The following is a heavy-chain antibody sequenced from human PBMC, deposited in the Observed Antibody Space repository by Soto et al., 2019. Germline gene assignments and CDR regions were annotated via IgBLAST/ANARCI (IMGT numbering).Heavy chain of an antibody. J-gene: IGHJ4*02. CDR2: IYSGGST. V-gene: IGHV3-66*04. Sequence: EVQLVESGGGLVQPGGSLRLSCAASGFTVSSNYMSWVRQAPGKGLEWVSIIYSGGSTYYADSVKGRFTISRDNSKNTLYLHLNSLRAEDTAVYYCAKHIHYYDSGRLAVWGQGALLTVSS. CDR1: GFTVSSNY. D-gene: IGHD3-10*01. CDR3: AKHIHYYDSGRLAV.